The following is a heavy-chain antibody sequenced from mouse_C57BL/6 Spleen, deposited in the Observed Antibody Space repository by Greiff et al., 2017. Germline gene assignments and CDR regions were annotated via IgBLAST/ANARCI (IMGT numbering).Heavy chain of an antibody. J-gene: IGHJ2*01. V-gene: IGHV1-81*01. CDR2: IYPRSGNT. CDR3: ARRPYNGNYFDY. Sequence: QVQLQQSGAELARPGASVKLSCKASGYTFTSYGISWVKQRTGQGLEWIGEIYPRSGNTYYNEKFKGKATLTADKSSSTAYMKLRSLASEDSAVYVCARRPYNGNYFDYWGQGTTRTVSS. D-gene: IGHD1-3*01. CDR1: GYTFTSYG.